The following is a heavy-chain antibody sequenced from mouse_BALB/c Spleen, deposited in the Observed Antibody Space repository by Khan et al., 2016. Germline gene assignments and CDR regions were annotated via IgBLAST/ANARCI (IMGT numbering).Heavy chain of an antibody. CDR3: AISNRNDAWFAY. CDR2: ISYSGNT. V-gene: IGHV3-8*02. D-gene: IGHD2-14*01. CDR1: GDSITSGY. Sequence: EVQLQESGPSLVKPSQTLSLTCSVTGDSITSGYWNWIRKFPGHKLGYMGYISYSGNTYYNPFLKSRISITRDTSKNQHYLQLISVTTEDTATYYCAISNRNDAWFAYWGQGTLVTVSA. J-gene: IGHJ3*01.